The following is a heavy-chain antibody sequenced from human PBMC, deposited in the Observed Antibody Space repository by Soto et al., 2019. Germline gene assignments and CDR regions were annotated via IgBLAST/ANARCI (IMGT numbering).Heavy chain of an antibody. V-gene: IGHV1-69*06. CDR3: ARSYCGGDCYSHTNLYYYYYGMDV. D-gene: IGHD2-21*02. Sequence: GASVKVSCKASGGTFSSYAISWVRQAPGQGLEWMGGIIPIFGTANYAQKFQGRVTITADKSTSTAYMELSSLRSEDTAVYYCARSYCGGDCYSHTNLYYYYYGMDVWGQGTTVTVSS. J-gene: IGHJ6*02. CDR1: GGTFSSYA. CDR2: IIPIFGTA.